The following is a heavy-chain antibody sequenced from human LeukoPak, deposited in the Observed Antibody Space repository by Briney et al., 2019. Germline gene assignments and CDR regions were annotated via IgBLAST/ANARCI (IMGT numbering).Heavy chain of an antibody. J-gene: IGHJ4*02. CDR2: IIPIFGTA. Sequence: SVKVSCKASGGTFSSYTMSWVRQAPGQGLEWMGKIIPIFGTANYAQKFQGRVTITTDESTSTAYMELSSLRSEDTAVYYCASGFGELLEDYFDYWGQGTLVTVSS. CDR1: GGTFSSYT. CDR3: ASGFGELLEDYFDY. V-gene: IGHV1-69*05. D-gene: IGHD3-10*01.